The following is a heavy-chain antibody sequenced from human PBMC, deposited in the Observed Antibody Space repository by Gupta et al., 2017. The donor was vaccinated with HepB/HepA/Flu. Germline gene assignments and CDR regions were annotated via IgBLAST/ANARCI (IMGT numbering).Heavy chain of an antibody. D-gene: IGHD5-24*01. CDR1: GFTFSSDY. J-gene: IGHJ4*02. CDR3: AREDMAD. CDR2: IHSDGSRT. Sequence: VQLVESGGGLVQPGGSLRLSCAASGFTFSSDYMHWVRQAPGKGLVWVARIHSDGSRTNYASSVEGRFTISRDNAKNTVYLQMSSLRVEDTAVYYCAREDMADWGQGSLVTVSS. V-gene: IGHV3-74*01.